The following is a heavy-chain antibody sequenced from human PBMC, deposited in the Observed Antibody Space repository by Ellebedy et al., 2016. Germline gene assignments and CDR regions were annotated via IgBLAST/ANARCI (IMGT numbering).Heavy chain of an antibody. V-gene: IGHV4-59*08. D-gene: IGHD6-19*01. Sequence: SETLSLTCTVSGGSISSYYWSWIRQPPGKGLEWIGDIYYSGSTNYNPSLKSRVTISVDTSKNPFPLKLNSVTAADTAVYYCARLMSGWSHFDYWGQGTLVTVSS. CDR2: IYYSGST. J-gene: IGHJ4*02. CDR1: GGSISSYY. CDR3: ARLMSGWSHFDY.